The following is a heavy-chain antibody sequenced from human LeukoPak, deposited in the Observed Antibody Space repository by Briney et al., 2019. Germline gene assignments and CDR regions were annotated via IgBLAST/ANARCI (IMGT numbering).Heavy chain of an antibody. CDR3: ARPHQVVVVSYFDY. J-gene: IGHJ4*02. D-gene: IGHD2-15*01. Sequence: GGSLRLSCAASGFTFSSYAMSWVRQAPGKGLEWVSAISGSGGSTYYADSVKGRFTISRDNSKNTLYLQMNSLRAEDAAVYYCARPHQVVVVSYFDYWGQGTLVTVSS. V-gene: IGHV3-23*01. CDR2: ISGSGGST. CDR1: GFTFSSYA.